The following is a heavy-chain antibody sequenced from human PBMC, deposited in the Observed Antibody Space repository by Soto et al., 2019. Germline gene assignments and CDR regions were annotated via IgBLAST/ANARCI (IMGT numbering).Heavy chain of an antibody. D-gene: IGHD6-13*01. J-gene: IGHJ6*02. Sequence: GSLRLSCAASGFTFSSYDMHWVRQATGKGLEWVSAIGTAGDTYYPGSVNGRFTISRENAKNSLYLQMNSLRAGDTAVYYCARASSGYSSRDHYYYYGMDVWGQGTTVTVSS. V-gene: IGHV3-13*01. CDR3: ARASSGYSSRDHYYYYGMDV. CDR2: IGTAGDT. CDR1: GFTFSSYD.